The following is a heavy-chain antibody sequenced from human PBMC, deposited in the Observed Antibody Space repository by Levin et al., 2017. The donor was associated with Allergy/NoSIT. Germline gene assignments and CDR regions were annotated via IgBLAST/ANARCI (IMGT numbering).Heavy chain of an antibody. D-gene: IGHD5-12*01. CDR2: INQDGREK. J-gene: IGHJ2*01. CDR3: ARDGYGGYFAL. V-gene: IGHV3-7*01. Sequence: GGSLRLSYEASGFSFSDSWMSWVRLAPGRGLEWVANINQDGREKNYVDSVKGRFTISRDNAKSSMYLQMNTLRAEDTGVYYCARDGYGGYFALWGRGIQVIVSS. CDR1: GFSFSDSW.